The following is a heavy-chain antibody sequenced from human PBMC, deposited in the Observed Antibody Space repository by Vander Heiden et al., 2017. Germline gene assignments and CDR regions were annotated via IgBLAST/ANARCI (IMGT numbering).Heavy chain of an antibody. CDR2: IWYNGSNK. V-gene: IGHV3-33*01. CDR1: GLNSDSVV. Sequence: LHLVGSGVGVAQPGRSTGLSSQGCGLNSDSVVLHLVRWAPGKGLEWVAVIWYNGSNKYYADSVKGRFTISRDNSKNTLYLQMNSLRAEDTAVYYCARATYYYDSSGYYSYYYGMDVWGQGTTVTVSS. CDR3: ARATYYYDSSGYYSYYYGMDV. D-gene: IGHD3-22*01. J-gene: IGHJ6*02.